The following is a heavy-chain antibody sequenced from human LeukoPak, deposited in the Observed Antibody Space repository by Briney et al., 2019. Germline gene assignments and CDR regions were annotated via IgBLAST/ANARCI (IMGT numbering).Heavy chain of an antibody. CDR1: GGTFSSYA. CDR3: ARADCSGGSCYSQNDY. Sequence: GASVKVSCTASGGTFSSYAISWVRQAPGQGLEWMGGIIPIFGTTNYAQKFQGRVTITADESTSTAYMELSSLRSEDTAVYYCARADCSGGSCYSQNDYWGQGTLVTVSS. CDR2: IIPIFGTT. V-gene: IGHV1-69*13. D-gene: IGHD2-15*01. J-gene: IGHJ4*02.